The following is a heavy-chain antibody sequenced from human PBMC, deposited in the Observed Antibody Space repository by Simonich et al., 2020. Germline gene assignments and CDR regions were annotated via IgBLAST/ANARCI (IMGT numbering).Heavy chain of an antibody. Sequence: EVQLLESGGGLVQPGGSLRLSCAASGLTFSSYGMSWVRQAPGKGPEWVSAISGSGVSTYYADSVKGRFTISRDNSKNTLYLQMNSLRAEDTAVYYCATYYFDYWGQGTLVTVSS. CDR1: GLTFSSYG. CDR2: ISGSGVST. V-gene: IGHV3-23*01. CDR3: ATYYFDY. J-gene: IGHJ4*02.